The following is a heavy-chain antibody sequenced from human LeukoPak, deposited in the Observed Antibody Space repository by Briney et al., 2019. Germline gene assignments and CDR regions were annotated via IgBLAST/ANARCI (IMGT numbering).Heavy chain of an antibody. V-gene: IGHV3-30-3*01. CDR3: ARGFNDFWSGSQLEY. J-gene: IGHJ4*02. D-gene: IGHD3-3*01. Sequence: GSLRLSCAASGFLFGGYAMHWVRPAPGKRLQWLAVISYDGGKTYYADSVEGRFTISRDNSKSTVYLEINSLRSEDTAIYYCARGFNDFWSGSQLEYWGQGTLVTVSS. CDR1: GFLFGGYA. CDR2: ISYDGGKT.